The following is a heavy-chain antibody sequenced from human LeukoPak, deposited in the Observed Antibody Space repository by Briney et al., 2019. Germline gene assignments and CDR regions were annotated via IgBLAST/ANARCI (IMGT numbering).Heavy chain of an antibody. Sequence: SETLSLTCSVSGYSISSDYFWGWIRQPPGKGLDWIGSIFHSGSTYYNPSLKSRVTISIDTSKNLFSLQLSSVTAADTAVYSFARENPRSGRFDYWGQGTLVTVSS. CDR1: GYSISSDYF. V-gene: IGHV4-38-2*02. CDR2: IFHSGST. CDR3: ARENPRSGRFDY. D-gene: IGHD6-19*01. J-gene: IGHJ4*02.